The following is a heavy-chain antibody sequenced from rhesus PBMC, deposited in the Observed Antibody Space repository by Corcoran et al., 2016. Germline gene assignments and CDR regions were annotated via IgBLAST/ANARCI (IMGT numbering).Heavy chain of an antibody. CDR2: VSAIRSST. CDR3: ARYTYGLDS. Sequence: QVQLQESGPGLVKPSETLSLTCAVSGGSVSSSNWWSWVRQSPGKGLEWIGYVSAIRSSTYYNPSLSSRVTISTDTSKNQFSLKLSSVTAADTAVYYCARYTYGLDSWGQGVVVTVSS. V-gene: IGHV4-65*01. CDR1: GGSVSSSNW. J-gene: IGHJ6*01. D-gene: IGHD2-39*02.